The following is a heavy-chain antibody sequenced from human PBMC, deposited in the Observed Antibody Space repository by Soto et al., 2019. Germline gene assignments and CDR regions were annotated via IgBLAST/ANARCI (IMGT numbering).Heavy chain of an antibody. CDR1: GGSVSSGSYY. CDR3: ARGDCSSTSCYPYYYYGMDV. V-gene: IGHV4-61*01. Sequence: SETLSLTCTVSGGSVSSGSYYWSWIRQPPGKGLEWIGYIYYSGSTNYNPSLKSRVTISVDTSKNQFSLKLSSVTAADTAVYYFARGDCSSTSCYPYYYYGMDVWGQGTTVTVSS. D-gene: IGHD2-2*01. CDR2: IYYSGST. J-gene: IGHJ6*02.